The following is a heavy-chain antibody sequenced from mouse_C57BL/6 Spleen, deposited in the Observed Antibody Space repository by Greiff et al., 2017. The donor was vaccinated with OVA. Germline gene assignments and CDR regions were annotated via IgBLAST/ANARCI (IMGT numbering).Heavy chain of an antibody. J-gene: IGHJ4*01. CDR2: IYPGDGDT. Sequence: QVQLQQSGAELVKPGASVKISCKASGYAFSSYWMNWVKQRPGKGLEWIGQIYPGDGDTNYNGKFKGKATLTADKSSSTAYMQLSSLTSEDSAVYCCAREGTPNPYAMDYWGQGTSGTVSS. CDR1: GYAFSSYW. V-gene: IGHV1-80*01. CDR3: AREGTPNPYAMDY. D-gene: IGHD3-3*01.